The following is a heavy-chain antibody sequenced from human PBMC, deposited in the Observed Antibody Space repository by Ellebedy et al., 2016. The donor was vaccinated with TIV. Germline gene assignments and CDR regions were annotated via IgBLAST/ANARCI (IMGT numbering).Heavy chain of an antibody. CDR3: ARGPAGYNAGKHDF. CDR1: GFSFSSQW. J-gene: IGHJ4*02. D-gene: IGHD1-14*01. V-gene: IGHV3-7*01. CDR2: IKYDLSQT. Sequence: GESLKISCAASGFSFSSQWMSWVRQAPGEGLEWVANIKYDLSQTYYLDSVKGRFTISRDNAKNSLYLHMNSLRAEDTALYYCARGPAGYNAGKHDFWGQGTLVVVSS.